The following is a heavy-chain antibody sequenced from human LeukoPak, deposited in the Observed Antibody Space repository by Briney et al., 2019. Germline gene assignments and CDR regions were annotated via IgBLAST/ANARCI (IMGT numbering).Heavy chain of an antibody. D-gene: IGHD2-8*01. J-gene: IGHJ6*03. CDR2: MNPNSGNT. CDR1: GGTFSSYA. CDR3: ARGSLIRYYYYYMDV. Sequence: ASVKVSCKASGGTFSSYAISWVRQATGQGLEWMGWMNPNSGNTGYAQKFQGRVTMTRNTSISTAYMELSSLRSEDTAVYYCARGSLIRYYYYYMDVWGKGTTVTVSS. V-gene: IGHV1-8*02.